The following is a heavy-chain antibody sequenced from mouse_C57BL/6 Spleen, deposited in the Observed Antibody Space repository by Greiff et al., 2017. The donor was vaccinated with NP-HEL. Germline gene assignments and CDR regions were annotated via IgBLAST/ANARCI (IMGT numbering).Heavy chain of an antibody. CDR2: INYDGSST. CDR3: AREGLRRRCFDY. Sequence: EVKLVESEGGLVQPGSSMKLSCTASGFTFSDYYMAWVRQVPEKGLEWVANINYDGSSTYYLDYLKSRFIISRDNAKNTLYLQMSSLKSEDTATYYCAREGLRRRCFDYWGQGTTLTVSS. V-gene: IGHV5-16*01. D-gene: IGHD2-4*01. CDR1: GFTFSDYY. J-gene: IGHJ2*01.